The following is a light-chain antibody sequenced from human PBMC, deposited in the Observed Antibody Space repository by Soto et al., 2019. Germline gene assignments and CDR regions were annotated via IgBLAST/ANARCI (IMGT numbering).Light chain of an antibody. Sequence: DIQMTQSPSSLSASVGDRVTITCRASQDLDRWLAWYQQKPGKAPKLLIYKASSLESGVPSRFSGSGSGTEFTLTISSLQPDDFATYYCQQYNSYSWTFGQGTKVDI. CDR3: QQYNSYSWT. CDR2: KAS. J-gene: IGKJ1*01. V-gene: IGKV1-5*03. CDR1: QDLDRW.